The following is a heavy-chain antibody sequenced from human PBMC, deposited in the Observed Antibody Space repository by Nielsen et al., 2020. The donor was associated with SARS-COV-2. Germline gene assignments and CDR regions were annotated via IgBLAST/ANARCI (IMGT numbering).Heavy chain of an antibody. CDR3: ARGWGYGSGSAFDI. J-gene: IGHJ3*02. Sequence: PGKGLQFIGSIYYSGGTYYNPSLKSRVTISVDTSKNQFSLKLSSVTAADTAVYYCARGWGYGSGSAFDIWGQGTMVTVSS. D-gene: IGHD3-10*01. V-gene: IGHV4-39*07. CDR2: IYYSGGT.